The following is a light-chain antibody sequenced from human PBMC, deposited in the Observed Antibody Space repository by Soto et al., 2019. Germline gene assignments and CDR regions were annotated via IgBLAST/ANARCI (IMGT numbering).Light chain of an antibody. V-gene: IGKV3-11*01. J-gene: IGKJ1*01. Sequence: EIVLTQSPATLSLSPGERATLSCRASQSVSSYLAWYQHKPGQAPRLLIYDTSNRATGTPARFGGSGSGTDFTLTISRLEPEDFALYYCVQSSTWPWTVGQGTKEEIK. CDR2: DTS. CDR3: VQSSTWPWT. CDR1: QSVSSY.